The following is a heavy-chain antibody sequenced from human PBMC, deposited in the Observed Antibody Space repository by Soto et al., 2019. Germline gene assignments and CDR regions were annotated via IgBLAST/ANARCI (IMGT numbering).Heavy chain of an antibody. CDR3: AKFYCSGGSCYSYFDY. D-gene: IGHD2-15*01. Sequence: EVQLLESGGGLVQPGGSLRLSCAASGFTFSSYAMSWVRQAPGKGLEWVSAISGSGGSTYYADSVKGRFTISRDNSKYTLYLQMNSLRAEDTAVYYCAKFYCSGGSCYSYFDYWGQGTLVTVSS. J-gene: IGHJ4*02. V-gene: IGHV3-23*01. CDR2: ISGSGGST. CDR1: GFTFSSYA.